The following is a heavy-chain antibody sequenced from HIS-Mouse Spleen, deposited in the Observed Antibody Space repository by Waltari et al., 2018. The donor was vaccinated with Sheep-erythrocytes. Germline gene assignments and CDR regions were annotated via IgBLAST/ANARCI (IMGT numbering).Heavy chain of an antibody. CDR1: GGSFSGYY. D-gene: IGHD7-27*01. CDR2: INHSGST. Sequence: QLQQWGAGLLKPSETLSLPCAVYGGSFSGYYWSWIRQPPGKGLEWIGEINHSGSTNYNPSLKSRVTISVDTSKNQFSLKLSSVTAADTAVYYCARGPRTGDHNYWYFDLWGRGTLVTVSS. V-gene: IGHV4-34*01. CDR3: ARGPRTGDHNYWYFDL. J-gene: IGHJ2*01.